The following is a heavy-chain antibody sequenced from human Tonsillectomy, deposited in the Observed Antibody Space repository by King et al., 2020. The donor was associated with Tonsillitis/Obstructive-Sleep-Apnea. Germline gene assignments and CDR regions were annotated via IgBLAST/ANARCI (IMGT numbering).Heavy chain of an antibody. Sequence: VQLVESGGGLVQPGRSLRLSCAASGGTFDDFAMHWVRQAPGKGLEWVSGISWNGGSLGYADSVKGRVTISRENAKQSLYLQMNSLRPEDPALYYFAKDIAPLCGGAFYSTRWFDPWGQGTLVTVSS. D-gene: IGHD2-21*01. CDR2: ISWNGGSL. V-gene: IGHV3-9*01. J-gene: IGHJ5*02. CDR1: GGTFDDFA. CDR3: AKDIAPLCGGAFYSTRWFDP.